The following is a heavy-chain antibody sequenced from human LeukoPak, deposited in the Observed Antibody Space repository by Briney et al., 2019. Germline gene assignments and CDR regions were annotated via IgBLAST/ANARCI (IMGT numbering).Heavy chain of an antibody. J-gene: IGHJ4*02. CDR1: GFTFSNSA. CDR3: AREGIVVRPFDY. Sequence: GGSLRLSCAASGFTFSNSAMQWVRQAPGKGLEWVAVISNDGGEKYYADSVKGRFTISRDNSKNTLYLQMNSLRTEDTAVYYSAREGIVVRPFDYWGQGTLVTVSS. CDR2: ISNDGGEK. V-gene: IGHV3-30*04. D-gene: IGHD6-19*01.